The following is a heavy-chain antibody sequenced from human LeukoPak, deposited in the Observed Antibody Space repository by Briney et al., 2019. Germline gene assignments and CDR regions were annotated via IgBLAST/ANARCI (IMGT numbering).Heavy chain of an antibody. CDR1: GFTFSSYA. Sequence: GGSLRLSCAASGFTFSSYAMSWVRQAPGKGLEWMGGFDPEDGETIYAQKFQGRVTMTEDTSTDTAYMELSSLRSEDTAVYYCATASDSRGLAFDIWGQGTMVTVSS. J-gene: IGHJ3*02. D-gene: IGHD3-22*01. V-gene: IGHV1-24*01. CDR2: FDPEDGET. CDR3: ATASDSRGLAFDI.